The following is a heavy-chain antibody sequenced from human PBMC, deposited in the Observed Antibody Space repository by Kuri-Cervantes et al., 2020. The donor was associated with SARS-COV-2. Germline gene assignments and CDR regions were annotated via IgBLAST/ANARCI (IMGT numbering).Heavy chain of an antibody. Sequence: SVKVSCKASGYTFTSYGISWVRQAPGQGLEWMGGIIPIFGTANYAQKFQGRVTITADESTSTAYMELSSLRSDDTAVYYCARNMVRGPSWAFDIWGQGTMVTVSS. V-gene: IGHV1-69*13. CDR2: IIPIFGTA. D-gene: IGHD3-10*01. J-gene: IGHJ3*02. CDR1: GYTFTSYG. CDR3: ARNMVRGPSWAFDI.